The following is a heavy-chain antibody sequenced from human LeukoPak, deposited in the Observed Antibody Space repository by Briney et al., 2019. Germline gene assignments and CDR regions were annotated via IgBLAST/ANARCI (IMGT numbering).Heavy chain of an antibody. CDR3: ARGVYRITMVRGVIIPFDY. J-gene: IGHJ4*02. Sequence: ALVKVSCKASGYTFTGYYMHWVRQAPGQGLEWMGWINPNSGGTNYAQKFQGRVTMTRDTSISTAYMELSRLRSDDTAVYYCARGVYRITMVRGVIIPFDYWGQGTLVTVSS. CDR1: GYTFTGYY. CDR2: INPNSGGT. V-gene: IGHV1-2*02. D-gene: IGHD3-10*01.